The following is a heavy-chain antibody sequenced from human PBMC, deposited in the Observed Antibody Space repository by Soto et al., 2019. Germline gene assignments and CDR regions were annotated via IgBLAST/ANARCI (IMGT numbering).Heavy chain of an antibody. J-gene: IGHJ4*02. CDR2: IGGSDGNT. Sequence: GGSLRLSCEASGFTFSSYAMSWVRQTPGKGLEWVSVIGGSDGNTYYVDSVKGRFTISRDNSKNTLYLQMNSLKVEDTAVYYCARGRLVDYWGQGA. CDR1: GFTFSSYA. CDR3: ARGRLVDY. V-gene: IGHV3-23*01. D-gene: IGHD3-16*01.